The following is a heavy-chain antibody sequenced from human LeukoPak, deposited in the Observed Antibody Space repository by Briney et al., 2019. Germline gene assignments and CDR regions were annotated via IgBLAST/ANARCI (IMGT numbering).Heavy chain of an antibody. CDR2: IYPGDSDI. CDR1: GYSFTNYW. CDR3: AREAVVVGGTMEY. Sequence: GESLKISCKGSGYSFTNYWIGWVRQMPGKGLEWMGIIYPGDSDIRYSPSFQAHVTISADKSISTAYLQWSSLKASDTAMYYCAREAVVVGGTMEYWGQGTLVTVSS. J-gene: IGHJ4*02. V-gene: IGHV5-51*01. D-gene: IGHD2-2*01.